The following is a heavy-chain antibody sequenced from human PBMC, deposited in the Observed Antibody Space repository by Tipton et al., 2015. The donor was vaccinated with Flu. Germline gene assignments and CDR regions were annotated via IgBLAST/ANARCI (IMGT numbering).Heavy chain of an antibody. CDR1: GDSIGRGYC. D-gene: IGHD4-11*01. CDR3: AWRDYSNYVSDPKSWFDP. J-gene: IGHJ5*02. Sequence: LRLSCSVSGDSIGRGYCWGWIRQPPGKGLEWIGNICHSGSTYDNPSLKSRVTISVDRSKNQFSLKLSSVTAADTAVYFCAWRDYSNYVSDPKSWFDPWGQGTLVAVSS. V-gene: IGHV4-38-2*01. CDR2: ICHSGST.